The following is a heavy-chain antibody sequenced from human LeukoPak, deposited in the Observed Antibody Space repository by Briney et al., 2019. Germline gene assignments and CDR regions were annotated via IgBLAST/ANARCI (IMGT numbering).Heavy chain of an antibody. V-gene: IGHV1-8*01. CDR1: GYTFTSYD. D-gene: IGHD6-19*01. CDR3: ARLYSSGWYGIYYYGMDV. Sequence: ASVKVSCKASGYTFTSYDINWVRQATGQGLEWMGWMNPNSGNTGYAQKFQGRVTMTRNTSISTAYMELSSLRSEDTAVYYCARLYSSGWYGIYYYGMDVWGQGTTVTVSS. J-gene: IGHJ6*02. CDR2: MNPNSGNT.